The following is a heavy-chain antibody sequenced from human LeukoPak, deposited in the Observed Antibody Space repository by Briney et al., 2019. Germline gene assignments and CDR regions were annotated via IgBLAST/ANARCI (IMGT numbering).Heavy chain of an antibody. D-gene: IGHD3-10*01. CDR1: GYTFTSYG. J-gene: IGHJ4*02. CDR2: INPNSGDT. CDR3: ARDWTSGSQNY. V-gene: IGHV1-2*06. Sequence: GASVKVSCKASGYTFTSYGISWVRQAPGQGLEWVGRINPNSGDTNYAQNFQGRDTMTSDTSINTAYMELSRLTSDDTALYYCARDWTSGSQNYWGQGTLVTVSS.